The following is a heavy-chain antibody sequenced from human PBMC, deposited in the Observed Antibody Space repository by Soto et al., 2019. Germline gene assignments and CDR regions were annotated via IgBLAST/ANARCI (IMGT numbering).Heavy chain of an antibody. D-gene: IGHD6-13*01. Sequence: ASVKVSCKASGYTFTSYGISWVRQAPGQGLEWMGWISAYNGNTNYAQKLQGRVTMTTDTSTSTAYMELRSLRSDDTAVYYCARDRPYVAAAGTRFDPGGQGTLVTVSS. CDR2: ISAYNGNT. V-gene: IGHV1-18*01. CDR3: ARDRPYVAAAGTRFDP. J-gene: IGHJ5*02. CDR1: GYTFTSYG.